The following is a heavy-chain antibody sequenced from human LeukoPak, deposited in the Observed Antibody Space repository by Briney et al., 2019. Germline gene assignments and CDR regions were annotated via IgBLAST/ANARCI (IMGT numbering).Heavy chain of an antibody. V-gene: IGHV3-23*01. CDR2: ISGSGGTT. D-gene: IGHD6-13*01. Sequence: GGSLRLSCAASGFTFSSYAMSWVRQAPGRGLEWVSEISGSGGTTYYADSVKGRFTISRDNSKNTLYLQMNSLRAEDTAVYYCAKVGSSSWYIANYNYWGQGTLVTVSS. CDR3: AKVGSSSWYIANYNY. CDR1: GFTFSSYA. J-gene: IGHJ4*02.